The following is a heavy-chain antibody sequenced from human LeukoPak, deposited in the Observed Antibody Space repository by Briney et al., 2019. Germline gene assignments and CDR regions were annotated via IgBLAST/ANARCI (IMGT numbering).Heavy chain of an antibody. V-gene: IGHV3-23*01. J-gene: IGHJ3*02. CDR3: ARTPGYAYLDI. Sequence: PGGSLRLSCAASGFTFSTYAMSWVRQAPGKGLEWVSGISGRGGSTYYADSVKGRFTISRDNSKNTLFLQMNSLRAEDTAVYYCARTPGYAYLDIWGQGTMVTVSS. D-gene: IGHD2-2*01. CDR2: ISGRGGST. CDR1: GFTFSTYA.